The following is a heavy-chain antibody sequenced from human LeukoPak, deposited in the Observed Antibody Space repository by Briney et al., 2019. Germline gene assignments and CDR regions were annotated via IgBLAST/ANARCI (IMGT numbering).Heavy chain of an antibody. J-gene: IGHJ3*02. CDR3: ARQAYDSIDAFDI. V-gene: IGHV4-59*01. CDR1: GGSISSYY. CDR2: IYYSGST. Sequence: SETLSLTCTVSGGSISSYYWSWIRQPPGKGLEWIGCIYYSGSTNYNPSLKSRVTISVDTSKNQFSLKLSSVTAADTAVYYCARQAYDSIDAFDIWGQGTMVTVSS. D-gene: IGHD3-22*01.